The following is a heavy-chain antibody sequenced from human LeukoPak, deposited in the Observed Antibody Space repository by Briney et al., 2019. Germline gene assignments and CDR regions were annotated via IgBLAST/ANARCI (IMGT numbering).Heavy chain of an antibody. D-gene: IGHD2-15*01. J-gene: IGHJ5*02. CDR2: INPNSGGT. V-gene: IGHV1-2*02. Sequence: ASVKVSCKASGYTFTGYYMHWVRQAPGQGLEWMGWINPNSGGTNYAQKFQGRVTMTRDTSISTAYMELSRLRSDDTAVYYCARDRQDSRLLRADPWGQGTLVTVSS. CDR1: GYTFTGYY. CDR3: ARDRQDSRLLRADP.